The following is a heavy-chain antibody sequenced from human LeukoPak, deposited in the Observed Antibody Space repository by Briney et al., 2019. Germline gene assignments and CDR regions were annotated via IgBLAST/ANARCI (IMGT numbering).Heavy chain of an antibody. CDR1: GFTFSSYA. D-gene: IGHD4-17*01. CDR2: ISGSGGST. J-gene: IGHJ5*02. CDR3: AKQTTVTTYGSYDP. Sequence: TGGSLRLSCAASGFTFSSYAVSWVRQAPGKGLEWVSAISGSGGSTYYADSVKGRFTISRDNSKNTLYLQMNSLRAEDTAVYYCAKQTTVTTYGSYDPWGQGTLVTVSS. V-gene: IGHV3-23*01.